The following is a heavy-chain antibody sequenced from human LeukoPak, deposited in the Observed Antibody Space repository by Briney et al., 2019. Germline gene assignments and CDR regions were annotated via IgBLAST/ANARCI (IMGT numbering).Heavy chain of an antibody. CDR3: AKDRRYYDSSGYYHFY. J-gene: IGHJ4*02. D-gene: IGHD3-22*01. V-gene: IGHV4-39*07. Sequence: SETLSLTCTVSGGSISSSSYYWGWIRQPPGKGLEWIGSIYYSGSTYYNPSLKSRVTISVDTSKNQFSLKLSSVTAADTAVYYCAKDRRYYDSSGYYHFYWGQGTLVTVSS. CDR2: IYYSGST. CDR1: GGSISSSSYY.